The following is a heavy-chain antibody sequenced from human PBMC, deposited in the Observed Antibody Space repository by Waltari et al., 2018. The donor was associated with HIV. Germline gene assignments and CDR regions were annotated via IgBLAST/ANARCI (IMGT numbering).Heavy chain of an antibody. CDR1: GYTFTNFG. Sequence: QIQLVQSGPEVRKPGASVKVSCKTSGYTFTNFGISWVRQAPGQGLEWMGWISAYNSNTNDAQKLQGRVTMTTDTSTTTGYMELRSLRSDDTAVYYCARQSSSWLQNWFDPWGQGTLVTVSS. CDR2: ISAYNSNT. CDR3: ARQSSSWLQNWFDP. V-gene: IGHV1-18*01. J-gene: IGHJ5*02. D-gene: IGHD6-13*01.